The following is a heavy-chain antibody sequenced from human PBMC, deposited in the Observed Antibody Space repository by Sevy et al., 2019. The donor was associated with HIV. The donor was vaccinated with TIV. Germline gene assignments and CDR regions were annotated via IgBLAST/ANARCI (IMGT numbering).Heavy chain of an antibody. J-gene: IGHJ3*02. D-gene: IGHD3-3*01. CDR2: ISSYNGNT. V-gene: IGHV1-18*01. CDR1: GYTFTSYG. Sequence: ASVKVSCKASGYTFTSYGISWVRQAPGQGLEWMGWISSYNGNTNYAQKLQGRVTMTTDTSTSTAYMELRSLRSDDTAVYYCARVGKSEDYDFSWGAFDIGGQGTMVTVSS. CDR3: ARVGKSEDYDFSWGAFDI.